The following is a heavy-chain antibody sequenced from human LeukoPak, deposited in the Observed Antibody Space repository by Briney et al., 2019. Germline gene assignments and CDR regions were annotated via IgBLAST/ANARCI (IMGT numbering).Heavy chain of an antibody. D-gene: IGHD1-7*01. Sequence: SETLSLTCAVYGGSFSNYYWSWIRQPPGKGLEWIGEINDSGRINYNPSLMSRVTISVDTSKNQFSLRLSSVTARDTAVYYCARRWNYGRNYYIDVWGKGATVSVSS. CDR1: GGSFSNYY. CDR3: ARRWNYGRNYYIDV. J-gene: IGHJ6*03. CDR2: INDSGRI. V-gene: IGHV4-34*01.